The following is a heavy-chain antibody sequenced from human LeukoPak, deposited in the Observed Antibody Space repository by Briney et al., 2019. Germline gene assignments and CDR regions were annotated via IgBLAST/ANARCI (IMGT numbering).Heavy chain of an antibody. V-gene: IGHV3-48*04. CDR1: GFTFSSYS. J-gene: IGHJ4*02. Sequence: GGSPRLSCAASGFTFSSYSMNWVRQAPGKGLEWVSYISSSGSTIYYADSVKGRFTISRDNAKNSLYLQMNSLRAEDTAVYYCARVYYGSGTTDYWGQGILVTVSS. CDR3: ARVYYGSGTTDY. D-gene: IGHD3-10*01. CDR2: ISSSGSTI.